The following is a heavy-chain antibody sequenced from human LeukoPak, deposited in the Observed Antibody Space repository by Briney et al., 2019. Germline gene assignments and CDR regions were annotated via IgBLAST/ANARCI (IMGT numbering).Heavy chain of an antibody. V-gene: IGHV1-2*02. CDR1: GYTFTGYY. Sequence: GASVKVSCKASGYTFTGYYMLWVRQAPGQGLEWMGWINPNSGGTNYAQKFQGRVTMTRDTSISTAYMELSKLRSDDTAVYYCARSPPWSSSYHYWYFDLWGRGILVTVSS. J-gene: IGHJ2*01. CDR2: INPNSGGT. D-gene: IGHD6-13*01. CDR3: ARSPPWSSSYHYWYFDL.